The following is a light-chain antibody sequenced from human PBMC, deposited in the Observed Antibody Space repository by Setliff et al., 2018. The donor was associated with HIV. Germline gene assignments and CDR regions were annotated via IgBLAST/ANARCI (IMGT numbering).Light chain of an antibody. CDR3: SSYTSSSTLGYV. V-gene: IGLV2-14*03. CDR2: DVS. CDR1: SSDVGGYNY. J-gene: IGLJ1*01. Sequence: QSALTQPASVSGSPGQSITISCPGTSSDVGGYNYVSWYQQHPGKAPKLMIYDVSNRPSGVSNRFSGSKSGNTASLTISELQAEDEADYYCSSYTSSSTLGYVFGTGTKVTVL.